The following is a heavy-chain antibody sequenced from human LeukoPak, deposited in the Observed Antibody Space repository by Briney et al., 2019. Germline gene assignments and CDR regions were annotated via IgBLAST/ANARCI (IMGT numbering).Heavy chain of an antibody. CDR2: ISSSSSTI. V-gene: IGHV3-48*02. J-gene: IGHJ4*02. Sequence: GGSLRLSCAASGFTFSSYGMHWVRQAPGKGLEWVSYISSSSSTIYYADSVKGRFTISRDNAQNSLYLQMNSLRDEDTAVYYCASYYSSTHDYWGQGTLVTVSS. CDR3: ASYYSSTHDY. CDR1: GFTFSSYG. D-gene: IGHD6-13*01.